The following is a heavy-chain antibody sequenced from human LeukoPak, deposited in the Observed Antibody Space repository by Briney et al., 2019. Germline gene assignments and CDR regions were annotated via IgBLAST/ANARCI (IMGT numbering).Heavy chain of an antibody. V-gene: IGHV3-9*01. CDR1: GFTFGDYA. CDR2: ISWNGGET. CDR3: ASRRQYGDYDY. D-gene: IGHD4-17*01. Sequence: GGSLRLSCAASGFTFGDYAMHWVRQAPGKGLEWVSGISWNGGETGYADSVKGRFTISRDNAKKSLYLQMNSLRAEDTALYYCASRRQYGDYDYWGQGTLVTVSS. J-gene: IGHJ4*02.